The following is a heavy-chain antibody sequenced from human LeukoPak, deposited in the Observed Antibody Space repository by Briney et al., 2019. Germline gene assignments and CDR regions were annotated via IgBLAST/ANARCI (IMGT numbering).Heavy chain of an antibody. V-gene: IGHV4-30-4*08. Sequence: SETLSLTCTVSGGSISSGDYYWSWIRQPPGKGLEWIGYIYYSGSTYYNPSLKSRVTISVDTSKNQFSLKLSSVTAADTAVYDCAREYGITMVRGVIPEGIAFDIWRQGTMVTVSS. CDR2: IYYSGST. CDR3: AREYGITMVRGVIPEGIAFDI. J-gene: IGHJ3*02. D-gene: IGHD3-10*01. CDR1: GGSISSGDYY.